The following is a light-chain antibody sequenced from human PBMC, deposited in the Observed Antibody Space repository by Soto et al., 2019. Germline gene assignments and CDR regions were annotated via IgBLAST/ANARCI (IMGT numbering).Light chain of an antibody. V-gene: IGKV1-5*03. CDR3: QQYYSRVT. CDR1: QSISSW. CDR2: KAS. J-gene: IGKJ1*01. Sequence: DIQMTQSPSTLSASVGDRVTITCRANQSISSWLAWYQRRPGKAPRLLISKASSSESGVASRFSGGGFGTEFTLTISSLQPDDFATYYCQQYYSRVTFGQGTTVEIK.